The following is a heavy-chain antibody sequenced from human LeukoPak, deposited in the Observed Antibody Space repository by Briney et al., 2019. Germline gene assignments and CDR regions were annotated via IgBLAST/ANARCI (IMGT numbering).Heavy chain of an antibody. Sequence: SETLSLTCTVSGGSISSGSYYWGWIRQPPGKGLEWIGSIYYSGSTYYNPSLKSRVTISVDTPKNQFSLKLSSVTAADTAVYYCARYYYDSSGYFDYWGQGTLVTVSS. J-gene: IGHJ4*02. CDR2: IYYSGST. D-gene: IGHD3-22*01. V-gene: IGHV4-39*07. CDR1: GGSISSGSYY. CDR3: ARYYYDSSGYFDY.